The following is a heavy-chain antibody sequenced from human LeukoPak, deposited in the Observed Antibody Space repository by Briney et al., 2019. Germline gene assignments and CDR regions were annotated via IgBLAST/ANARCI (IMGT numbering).Heavy chain of an antibody. Sequence: ASVKVSCKASGYTFTTYVMHWVRQAPGQRLEWMGWINAGNGNTRYSQKFQGRVTITRDTSASTAYMELSSLRSEDTAVYYCARNWNKKYYFDYWGQGTLVTVSS. V-gene: IGHV1-3*01. CDR2: INAGNGNT. CDR1: GYTFTTYV. D-gene: IGHD1/OR15-1a*01. J-gene: IGHJ4*02. CDR3: ARNWNKKYYFDY.